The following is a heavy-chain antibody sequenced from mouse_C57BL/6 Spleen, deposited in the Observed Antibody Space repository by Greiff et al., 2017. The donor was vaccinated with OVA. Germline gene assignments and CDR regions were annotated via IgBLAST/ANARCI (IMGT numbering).Heavy chain of an antibody. J-gene: IGHJ1*03. CDR2: ISGGGGNT. D-gene: IGHD1-1*01. CDR1: GFTFSSYT. CDR3: ARYYYVSSYVWYFDV. V-gene: IGHV5-9*01. Sequence: EVHLVESGGGLVKPGGSLKLSCAASGFTFSSYTMSWVRQTPEKRLEWVATISGGGGNTYYPDSVKGRFTISRDNAKNTLYLQMSSLRSEDTALYDCARYYYVSSYVWYFDVWGTGTTVTVSS.